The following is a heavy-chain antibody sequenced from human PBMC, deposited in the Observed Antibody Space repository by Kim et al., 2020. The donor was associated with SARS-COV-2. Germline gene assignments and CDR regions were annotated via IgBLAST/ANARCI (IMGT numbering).Heavy chain of an antibody. V-gene: IGHV4-61*07. D-gene: IGHD6-6*01. Sequence: TNDNPSPKSRVTISVDTAKNPFSLKLSSVTAADTAVYYCAQQQLGYWFDPWGQGTLVTVSS. CDR3: AQQQLGYWFDP. CDR2: T. J-gene: IGHJ5*02.